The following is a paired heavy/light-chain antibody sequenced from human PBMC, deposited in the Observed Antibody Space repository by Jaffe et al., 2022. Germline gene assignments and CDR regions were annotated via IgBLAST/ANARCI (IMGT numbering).Heavy chain of an antibody. CDR2: IYHSGTT. CDR1: GGSISSSNW. V-gene: IGHV4-4*02. CDR3: AKTTSYTWIQPNNYYMDV. J-gene: IGHJ6*03. Sequence: QVQLQESGPGLVKPSGTLSLTCAVSGGSISSSNWWTWIRQPPGKGLEWVGEIYHSGTTNYNPSLKSRVTISVDKSKNQFSLNLSSVTAADTAVYYCAKTTSYTWIQPNNYYMDVWGKGTTVTVSS. D-gene: IGHD5-18*01.
Light chain of an antibody. CDR1: SSNIGAGYD. CDR2: GNN. Sequence: QSVLTQPPSVFGAPGQRVTISCTGSSSNIGAGYDVHWYQQLPGTAPKLLIYGNNNRPSGVPDRFSGSKSGTSASLAITGLQAEDEADYYCQSYDSSLSGSRVFGGGTKLTVL. J-gene: IGLJ3*02. CDR3: QSYDSSLSGSRV. V-gene: IGLV1-40*01.